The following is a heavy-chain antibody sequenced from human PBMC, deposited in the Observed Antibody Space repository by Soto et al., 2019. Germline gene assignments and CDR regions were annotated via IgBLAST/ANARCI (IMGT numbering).Heavy chain of an antibody. J-gene: IGHJ5*02. CDR1: GGTFSSYA. V-gene: IGHV1-69*13. CDR2: IIPIFGTA. CDR3: SRVSTAVVNENWFDP. D-gene: IGHD5-18*01. Sequence: SVKVSCKASGGTFSSYAISWVRQAPGQGLEWMGGIIPIFGTANYAQKFQGRVTITADESTSTAYMELSSLRSEDTAVYYCSRVSTAVVNENWFDPWSQGTLDTVSA.